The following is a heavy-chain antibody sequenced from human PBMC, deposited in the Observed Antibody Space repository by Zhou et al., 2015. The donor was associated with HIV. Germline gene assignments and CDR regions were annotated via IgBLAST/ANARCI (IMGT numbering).Heavy chain of an antibody. CDR1: GGTFSGSD. Sequence: LMQSGTEVTKTGSSVKVSCKASGGTFSGSDISWVRQAPGQGLEWMGRLIPTFDAENHAQKFRGRLTISADKSTGAVYMELSTLRSEDAAVYYCARDRETRTTYGVVVMEGMDVWGQGTTVIVS. CDR2: LIPTFDAE. V-gene: IGHV1-69*06. J-gene: IGHJ6*02. D-gene: IGHD3-3*01. CDR3: ARDRETRTTYGVVVMEGMDV.